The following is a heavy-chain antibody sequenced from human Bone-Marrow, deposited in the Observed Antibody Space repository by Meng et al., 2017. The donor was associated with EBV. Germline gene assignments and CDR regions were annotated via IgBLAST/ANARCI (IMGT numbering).Heavy chain of an antibody. CDR1: GGSISSGGYS. CDR3: ARVVARSYFDY. Sequence: GSGLVKPSPTLSLTCAFSGGSISSGGYSWSWIRQPPGKGLEWIGYIYHSGSTYYNPSLKSRVTISVDRSKNQFSLKLSSVTAADTAVYYCARVVARSYFDYWGQGTLVTVSS. J-gene: IGHJ4*02. V-gene: IGHV4-30-2*01. CDR2: IYHSGST.